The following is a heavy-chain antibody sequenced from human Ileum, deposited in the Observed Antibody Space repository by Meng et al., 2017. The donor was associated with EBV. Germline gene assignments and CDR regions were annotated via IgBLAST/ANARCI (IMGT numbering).Heavy chain of an antibody. Sequence: QVQRQESGPGLVKPAGTLSLTCPASGDSSSSDIWWSWVRQPPGKGLEWIGEVYHRGDTNYNPSLKSRVDISVDKSKNQFYLSLFSVTAADTAVYYCGRDQGRELINHWGQGTLVTVSS. CDR3: GRDQGRELINH. J-gene: IGHJ4*02. CDR1: GDSSSSDIW. CDR2: VYHRGDT. D-gene: IGHD1-7*01. V-gene: IGHV4-4*02.